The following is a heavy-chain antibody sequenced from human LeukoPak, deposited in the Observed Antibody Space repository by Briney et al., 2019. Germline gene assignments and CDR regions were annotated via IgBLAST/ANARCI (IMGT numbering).Heavy chain of an antibody. J-gene: IGHJ5*02. CDR3: ARSSVVGENRWWFDP. CDR2: IYYSGST. CDR1: GGSISSYY. D-gene: IGHD1-26*01. V-gene: IGHV4-59*01. Sequence: SETLSLTCTVSGGSISSYYWSWIRQPPGKGLEWIGYIYYSGSTNYNPSLKSRVTISVDTSKNQFSLKLSSVTAADTAVYYCARSSVVGENRWWFDPWGQGTLVTVSS.